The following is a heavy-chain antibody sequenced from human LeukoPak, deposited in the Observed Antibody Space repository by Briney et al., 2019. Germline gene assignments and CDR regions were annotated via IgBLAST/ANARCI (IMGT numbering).Heavy chain of an antibody. CDR3: ARPYYYGMDV. V-gene: IGHV3-21*01. J-gene: IGHJ6*02. Sequence: GGSLRLSCAASGFTFSRYAMSWVRQAPDKGLEWVSSISGSSRHIYYADSLKGRFTISRDNAKNSLYLQMNSLRAEDTAVYYCARPYYYGMDVWGQGTTVTVSS. CDR1: GFTFSRYA. CDR2: ISGSSRHI.